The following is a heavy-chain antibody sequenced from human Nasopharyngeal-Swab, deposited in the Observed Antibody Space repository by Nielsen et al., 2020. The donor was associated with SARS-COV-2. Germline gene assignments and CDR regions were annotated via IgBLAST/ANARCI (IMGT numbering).Heavy chain of an antibody. CDR3: AREPKLGEEDWFDP. D-gene: IGHD7-27*01. V-gene: IGHV3-74*01. J-gene: IGHJ5*02. CDR1: GFTFSSYW. Sequence: GGSLRLSCAASGFTFSSYWMHWVRQAPGKGLVWVSRINSDGSSTSYADSVKGRFTISRDNAKNTLYLQMNSLRAEDTAVYYCAREPKLGEEDWFDPWGQGTLVTVSS. CDR2: INSDGSST.